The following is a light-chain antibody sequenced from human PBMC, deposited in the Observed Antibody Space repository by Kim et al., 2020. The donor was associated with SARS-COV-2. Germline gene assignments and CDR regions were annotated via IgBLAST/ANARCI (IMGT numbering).Light chain of an antibody. CDR2: GAS. J-gene: IGKJ4*01. CDR3: QQYGSSTGLT. V-gene: IGKV3-20*01. Sequence: PGERTTLSCRASQSFSRSYLAWYQQKPGQAPRLLIYGASSRATGIPDRFSGSGSGTDFTLTISRLEPEDFAVYYCQQYGSSTGLTFGGGTKVDIK. CDR1: QSFSRSY.